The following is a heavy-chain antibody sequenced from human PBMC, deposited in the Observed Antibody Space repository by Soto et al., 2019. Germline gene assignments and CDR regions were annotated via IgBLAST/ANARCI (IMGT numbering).Heavy chain of an antibody. CDR3: AHRRNAPHGYTTMIVVKGAFDI. V-gene: IGHV2-5*02. CDR1: GFSLSTSGVG. CDR2: IYWDDDK. D-gene: IGHD3-22*01. Sequence: QITLKESGPTLVKPTQTLTLTCTFSGFSLSTSGVGVGWIRQPPGKALEWLALIYWDDDKRYSPSLKSRLTITKDTSINQVVLTMTNMDPVDTATYYCAHRRNAPHGYTTMIVVKGAFDIWGQGTMVTVSS. J-gene: IGHJ3*02.